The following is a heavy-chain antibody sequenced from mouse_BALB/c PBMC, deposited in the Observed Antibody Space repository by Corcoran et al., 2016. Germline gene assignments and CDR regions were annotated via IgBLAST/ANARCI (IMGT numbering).Heavy chain of an antibody. CDR3: ARRVYGSSYPYYAMDY. D-gene: IGHD1-1*01. J-gene: IGHJ4*01. V-gene: IGHV8-12*01. CDR2: IYWDDDK. Sequence: QVTLKESGPGILQPSQTLSLTCSFSGFSLSTSGMGVSWISQPSGKGLEWLAHIYWDDDKRYNPSLKSRLTISKDTSRNQVFLKITSVDTADTATYYCARRVYGSSYPYYAMDYWGQGTSVTVSS. CDR1: GFSLSTSGMG.